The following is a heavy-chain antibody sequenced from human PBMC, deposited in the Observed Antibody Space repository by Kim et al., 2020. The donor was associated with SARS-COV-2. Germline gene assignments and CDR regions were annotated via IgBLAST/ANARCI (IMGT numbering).Heavy chain of an antibody. CDR3: ASYGSGSYYNVDY. CDR1: GYTFTSYA. Sequence: ASVKVSCKASGYTFTSYAMNWVRQAPGQGLEWMGWINTNTGNPTYAQGFTGRFVFSLDTPVSTAYLQISSLKAEDTAVYYCASYGSGSYYNVDYWGQGTLVTVSS. CDR2: INTNTGNP. J-gene: IGHJ4*02. V-gene: IGHV7-4-1*02. D-gene: IGHD3-10*01.